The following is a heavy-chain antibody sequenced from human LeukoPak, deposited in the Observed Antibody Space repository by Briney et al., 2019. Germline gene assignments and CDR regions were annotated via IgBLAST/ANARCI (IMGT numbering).Heavy chain of an antibody. CDR2: IDHSGST. D-gene: IGHD3-22*01. J-gene: IGHJ4*02. CDR1: GGSFSGYY. Sequence: SETLSLTCAVYGGSFSGYYWSWIRQPPGKGLEWIGEIDHSGSTNYNPSLKSRVTISVDTSKNQFSLKLSSVTAADTAMYYCARGLDSSGYRINFDYWGQGTLVTVSS. V-gene: IGHV4-34*01. CDR3: ARGLDSSGYRINFDY.